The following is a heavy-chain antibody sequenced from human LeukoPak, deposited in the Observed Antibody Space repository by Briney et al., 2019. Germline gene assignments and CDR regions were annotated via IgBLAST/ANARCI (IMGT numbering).Heavy chain of an antibody. CDR3: ARGGAAAAGLSRPYNWFDP. CDR1: GYTFTGYD. Sequence: ASVKVSCKASGYTFTGYDINWVRQATGQGLEWMGWMNPNSGNTGYAQKFQGRVTMTRNTSISTAYMELSSLRSEDTAVYYCARGGAAAAGLSRPYNWFDPWGQGTLVTVSS. CDR2: MNPNSGNT. D-gene: IGHD6-13*01. J-gene: IGHJ5*02. V-gene: IGHV1-8*01.